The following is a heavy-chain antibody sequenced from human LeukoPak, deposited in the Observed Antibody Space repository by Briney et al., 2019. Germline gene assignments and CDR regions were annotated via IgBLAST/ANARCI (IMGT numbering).Heavy chain of an antibody. Sequence: PGRSLRLSCAASGFTVSGTYMSWVRQAAGKGWEWVSTIFDAGRTTYADSVKGRFTISRDNYKNTLLLQMNSLRADDTAVYYCAGATKWLAHDFWGQGTLVTVSS. CDR1: GFTVSGTY. D-gene: IGHD6-19*01. V-gene: IGHV3-53*01. CDR2: IFDAGRT. J-gene: IGHJ4*02. CDR3: AGATKWLAHDF.